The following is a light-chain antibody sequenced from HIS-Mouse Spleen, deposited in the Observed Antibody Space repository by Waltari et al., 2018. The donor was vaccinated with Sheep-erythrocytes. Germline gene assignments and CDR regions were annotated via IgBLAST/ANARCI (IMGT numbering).Light chain of an antibody. CDR3: SSYAGSNNWV. CDR2: EVS. Sequence: QSALTQPPSASGSPGQSVTISCTGTSSNVGGYNYVSWYQQHPGKAPKLMIYEVSKRPSGVPYRFAGPTSGNTAALTVSGLQAEDEADYYCSSYAGSNNWVFGGGTKLTVL. J-gene: IGLJ3*02. CDR1: SSNVGGYNY. V-gene: IGLV2-8*01.